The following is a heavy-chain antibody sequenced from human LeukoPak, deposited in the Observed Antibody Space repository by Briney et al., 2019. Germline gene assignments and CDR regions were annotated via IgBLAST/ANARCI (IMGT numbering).Heavy chain of an antibody. Sequence: SETLSLTCAASGGSISSSNWWSWVRQPPGKGLEWIGEIYHSGSTNYNPSLKSRVTISVDKSKNQFSLKLSSVTAADTAVYYCASRVEGYDSSGYTRGFDYWGQGTLVTVSS. J-gene: IGHJ4*02. CDR3: ASRVEGYDSSGYTRGFDY. V-gene: IGHV4-4*02. CDR2: IYHSGST. D-gene: IGHD3-22*01. CDR1: GGSISSSNW.